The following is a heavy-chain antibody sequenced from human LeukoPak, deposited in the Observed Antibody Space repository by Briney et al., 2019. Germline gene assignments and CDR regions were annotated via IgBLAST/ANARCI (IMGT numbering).Heavy chain of an antibody. J-gene: IGHJ4*02. CDR2: INWNGGST. V-gene: IGHV3-20*04. CDR3: AREWGEQHFDY. CDR1: GFPFDDYG. Sequence: GGSLRLSCAASGFPFDDYGMSWVRQAPGKGPEWVSRINWNGGSTGYADSVKGRFTISRDNAKNSLYLQMNSLRAEDTALYYCAREWGEQHFDYWGQGTLVTVSS. D-gene: IGHD3-16*01.